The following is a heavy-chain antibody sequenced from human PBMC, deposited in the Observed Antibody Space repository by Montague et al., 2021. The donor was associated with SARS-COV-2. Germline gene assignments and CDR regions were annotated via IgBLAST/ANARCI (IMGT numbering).Heavy chain of an antibody. J-gene: IGHJ6*02. D-gene: IGHD3-9*01. Sequence: SETLSLTCAVHGGSLSGYYWSWIRQPPEKGLEWIGYSDYSRSTNYNPSLQSRVIISVDRSKIQFSLKLNSVTAADTAIYYCARLPYDNSYGMDVWGQGTTATAAS. CDR1: GGSLSGYY. V-gene: IGHV4-59*01. CDR2: SDYSRST. CDR3: ARLPYDNSYGMDV.